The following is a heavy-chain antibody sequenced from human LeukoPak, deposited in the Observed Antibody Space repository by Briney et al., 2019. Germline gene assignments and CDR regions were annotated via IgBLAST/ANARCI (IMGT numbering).Heavy chain of an antibody. D-gene: IGHD3-3*01. J-gene: IGHJ5*02. CDR2: MSAYNYST. V-gene: IGHV1-18*01. CDR1: GYTFTSYV. Sequence: ASVKVSCKASGYTFTSYVITGVRQARGQGLEWMGWMSAYNYSTNYAQKLQGRVTMTTDTSTSTAYMELRSLRSGETAVYYCAREQVNIRFLEWLGHNWFDPWGQGTLVTVSS. CDR3: AREQVNIRFLEWLGHNWFDP.